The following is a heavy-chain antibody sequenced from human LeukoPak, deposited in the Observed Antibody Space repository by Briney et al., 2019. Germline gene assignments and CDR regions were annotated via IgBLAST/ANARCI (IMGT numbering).Heavy chain of an antibody. V-gene: IGHV4-34*01. CDR1: GGSFSGYY. CDR2: INHSGST. D-gene: IGHD5-12*01. J-gene: IGHJ4*02. Sequence: SSETLSLTCAVYGGSFSGYYWSWIRQPPGKGLEWIGEINHSGSTNYNPSLKSRVTISVDTSKNQFSLKLSSVTAADTAAYYCARGLGYSGYDTDYWGQGTLVTVSS. CDR3: ARGLGYSGYDTDY.